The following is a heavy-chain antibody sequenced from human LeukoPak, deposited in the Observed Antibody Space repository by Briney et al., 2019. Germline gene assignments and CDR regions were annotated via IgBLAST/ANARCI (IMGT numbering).Heavy chain of an antibody. CDR2: ISDSGGST. D-gene: IGHD6-19*01. Sequence: PGGSLRLSCAASGFTFSSYAMSWVRQAPGKGLEWVSGISDSGGSTYYADSVKGRFTISRDNSKNTLYLQLNSLRAEDTAVYYCAKDRSSGWYDAFDIWGQGTMVIISS. J-gene: IGHJ3*02. CDR1: GFTFSSYA. V-gene: IGHV3-23*01. CDR3: AKDRSSGWYDAFDI.